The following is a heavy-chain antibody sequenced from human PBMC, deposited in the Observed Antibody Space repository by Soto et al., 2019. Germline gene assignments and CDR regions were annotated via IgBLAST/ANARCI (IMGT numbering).Heavy chain of an antibody. CDR1: GFTFSDNL. CDR2: LNPDTGNT. J-gene: IGHJ3*01. CDR3: ARDIQSVGPRANDAVDV. Sequence: QVQLVQSGAELKKPGASVNISCTASGFTFSDNLINWVRQVPGQGLEWMGWLNPDTGNTRYSETFQGRVTISRHPSASIAYLELSGLEYDDTALYFCARDIQSVGPRANDAVDVWGQWTMIPVSS. V-gene: IGHV1-3*01. D-gene: IGHD5-18*01.